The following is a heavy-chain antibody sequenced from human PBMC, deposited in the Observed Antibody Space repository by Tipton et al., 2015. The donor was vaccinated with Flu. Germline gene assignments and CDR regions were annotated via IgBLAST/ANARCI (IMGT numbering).Heavy chain of an antibody. J-gene: IGHJ4*02. CDR1: GLAFTDAW. V-gene: IGHV3-15*01. CDR2: IKRISDGGTT. D-gene: IGHD3-22*01. Sequence: QLVQSGGGLVKPGGSLRLSWVLSGLAFTDAWMTWVRQAPGKGLEWLCRIKRISDGGTTEYAAPVKGRFSISKEYSTNTLFLLLNSLRAEDTAVYYCAKDGPSSIYFPYYFDHWGQGTLVTVSS. CDR3: AKDGPSSIYFPYYFDH.